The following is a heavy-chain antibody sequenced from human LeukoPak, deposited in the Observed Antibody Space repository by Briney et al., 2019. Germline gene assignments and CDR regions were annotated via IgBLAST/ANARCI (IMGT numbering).Heavy chain of an antibody. V-gene: IGHV4-61*02. Sequence: SETLSLTCTVSGGSISSGSYYWSWIRQPAGKGLEWIGRIYTSGSANYNPSLKSRVTISVDTSKNQFSLKLSSVTAADTAVYYCARGSAIFGMPSLDYWGQGTLVTVSS. CDR2: IYTSGSA. J-gene: IGHJ4*02. CDR1: GGSISSGSYY. CDR3: ARGSAIFGMPSLDY. D-gene: IGHD3-3*01.